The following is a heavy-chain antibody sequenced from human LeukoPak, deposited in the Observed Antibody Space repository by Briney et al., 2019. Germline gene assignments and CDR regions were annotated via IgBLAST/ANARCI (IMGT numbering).Heavy chain of an antibody. V-gene: IGHV4-59*01. D-gene: IGHD3-16*01. CDR2: NSYSGVL. CDR3: ARGSAPAYQHYYYYMDV. CDR1: GDSMSSYY. J-gene: IGHJ6*03. Sequence: PSETLTLTCTVSGDSMSSYYWSWIRQPPGKGLEWIGYNSYSGVLNYNPSLRSRVTISVDTSKNQFSLNLTSVTAADTAVYYCARGSAPAYQHYYYYMDVWGKGTTVTVSS.